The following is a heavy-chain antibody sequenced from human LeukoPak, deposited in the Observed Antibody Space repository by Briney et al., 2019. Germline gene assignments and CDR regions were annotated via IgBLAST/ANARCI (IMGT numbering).Heavy chain of an antibody. CDR3: ARGSSNVAARNNWFDP. CDR2: IGASGGST. Sequence: GGSLRLSCATSGFTFSTYGMNWVRRAPGKGLEWVSGIGASGGSTYYADSMKGRFTISRDNAKNSLYLQMNSLRAEDTAVYYCARGSSNVAARNNWFDPWGQGTLVTVSS. J-gene: IGHJ5*02. V-gene: IGHV3-21*01. CDR1: GFTFSTYG. D-gene: IGHD6-6*01.